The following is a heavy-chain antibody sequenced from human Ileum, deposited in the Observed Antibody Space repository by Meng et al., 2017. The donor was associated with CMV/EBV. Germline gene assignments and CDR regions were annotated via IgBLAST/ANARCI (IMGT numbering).Heavy chain of an antibody. CDR1: GYTFTSSD. J-gene: IGHJ5*02. CDR2: MSPNTGNT. CDR3: ARGWVLET. V-gene: IGHV1-8*01. D-gene: IGHD1-26*01. Sequence: QVQLEQSGAEVKKPGASVKVSCKASGYTFTSSDGNWVRQATGQGLEWMGWMSPNTGNTGYAHKFKGRVTMTRNTSISTAYMELSSLRSEDTAVYYCARGWVLETWGQGTLVTVSS.